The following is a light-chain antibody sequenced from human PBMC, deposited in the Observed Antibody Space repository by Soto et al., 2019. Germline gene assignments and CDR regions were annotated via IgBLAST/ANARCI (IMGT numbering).Light chain of an antibody. CDR1: SGSIASNY. V-gene: IGLV6-57*04. CDR3: QSYDTSTHRV. Sequence: NFMLTQPHSVSESPGKTVTISCTRSSGSIASNYVQWYQQRPGSAPTTVIYEDNQRSSGVPDRFSGSIDSSSNSASLTISGLKTEDEADYYCQSYDTSTHRVSGGGTKLTVL. J-gene: IGLJ2*01. CDR2: EDN.